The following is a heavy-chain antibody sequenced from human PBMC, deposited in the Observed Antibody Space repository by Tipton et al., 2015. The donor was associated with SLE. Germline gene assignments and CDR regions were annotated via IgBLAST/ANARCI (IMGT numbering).Heavy chain of an antibody. V-gene: IGHV4-59*01. Sequence: TLSLTCTVSGGSISSYYWSWIRLPPGKGLEWIGYIYYSGSTNYNPSLKSRVTISVDTSKNQFSLKLSSVTAADTAAYYCARRADAFDIWGQGTMVTVSS. J-gene: IGHJ3*02. CDR1: GGSISSYY. CDR3: ARRADAFDI. CDR2: IYYSGST.